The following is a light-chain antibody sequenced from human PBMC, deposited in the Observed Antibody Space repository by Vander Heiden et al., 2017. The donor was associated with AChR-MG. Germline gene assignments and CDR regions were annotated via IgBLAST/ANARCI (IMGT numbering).Light chain of an antibody. CDR2: DAS. J-gene: IGKJ3*01. CDR3: QQYDNLLGT. Sequence: DIQMTQSPSSLSASVGDRVTITCQASQDISNYLNWYQQNPGKAPKLLIYDASNLETGVPSRFSGSGSGTDFTFTISSLQPEDIATYYCQQYDNLLGTFGPGTKVDIK. V-gene: IGKV1-33*01. CDR1: QDISNY.